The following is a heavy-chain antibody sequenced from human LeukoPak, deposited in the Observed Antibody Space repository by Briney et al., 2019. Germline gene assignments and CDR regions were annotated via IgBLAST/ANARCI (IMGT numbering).Heavy chain of an antibody. V-gene: IGHV4-59*01. CDR1: GGSISSYY. CDR2: IYYSGST. D-gene: IGHD2-2*01. CDR3: ARATFSLGYCSSTSCPYYYYYYMDV. J-gene: IGHJ6*03. Sequence: SESLSLTRTVSGGSISSYYWSWIRQPPGKGLEWIGYIYYSGSTNYNPSLKSRVTISVDTSKNQFSLKLSSVTAADTAVYYCARATFSLGYCSSTSCPYYYYYYMDVWGKGTTVTVSS.